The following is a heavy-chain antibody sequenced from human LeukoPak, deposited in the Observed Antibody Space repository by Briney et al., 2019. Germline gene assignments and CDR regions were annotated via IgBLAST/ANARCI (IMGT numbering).Heavy chain of an antibody. V-gene: IGHV4-30-4*07. CDR2: IYYSGST. J-gene: IGHJ4*02. CDR3: ARDGGIMHRYLDS. CDR1: GGSISSGGYS. Sequence: PSETLSLTCAVSGGSISSGGYSWSWIRQPPGKVLEWIGYIYYSGSTYYNPSLKSRVTISVDTSNNHFSLNLNSVTAADTAVYYCARDGGIMHRYLDSWGQGILVTVSS. D-gene: IGHD1-26*01.